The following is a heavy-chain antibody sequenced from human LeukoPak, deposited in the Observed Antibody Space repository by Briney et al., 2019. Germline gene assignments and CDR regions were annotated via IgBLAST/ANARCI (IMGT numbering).Heavy chain of an antibody. V-gene: IGHV3-21*01. D-gene: IGHD2-2*01. Sequence: GGSLRLSCAASGFTFSRYTMNWVRQAPGKGLEWVSSISSSSSYIYYADSVKGRFTISRDNAKNSPYLQMNSLRAEDTAVYYCARADSCSSTTCYLFDYWGQGTLVTVSS. CDR2: ISSSSSYI. CDR3: ARADSCSSTTCYLFDY. CDR1: GFTFSRYT. J-gene: IGHJ4*02.